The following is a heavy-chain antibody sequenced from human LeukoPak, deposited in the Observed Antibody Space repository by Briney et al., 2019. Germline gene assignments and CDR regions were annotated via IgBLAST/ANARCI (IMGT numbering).Heavy chain of an antibody. CDR1: GYSISSGYY. D-gene: IGHD4-11*01. CDR2: LYHSGST. CDR3: ARGGYSNGYYNYFMDV. V-gene: IGHV4-38-2*01. J-gene: IGHJ6*03. Sequence: KPSETLSLTCAVSGYSISSGYYWGWIRQPPGKGLEWIGSLYHSGSTYYNPSLKSRVTISVDTSKNQFSLKLTSVTAADTAVYYCARGGYSNGYYNYFMDVWGKGTTVTVSS.